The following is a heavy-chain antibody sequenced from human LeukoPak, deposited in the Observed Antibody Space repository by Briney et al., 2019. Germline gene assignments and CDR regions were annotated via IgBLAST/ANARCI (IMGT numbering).Heavy chain of an antibody. D-gene: IGHD6-19*01. V-gene: IGHV3-23*01. J-gene: IGHJ4*02. CDR3: ANLYSSGWYDGGPTPFDS. CDR1: GFTFSSYA. Sequence: GSLRLSCAASGFTFSSYALSWVRQAPGKGLEWVSTINGNGGATYYADSVKGRFTISRDNSKRTLYLQMNSLRAEDTAVYYCANLYSSGWYDGGPTPFDSWGQGSLVSVSS. CDR2: INGNGGAT.